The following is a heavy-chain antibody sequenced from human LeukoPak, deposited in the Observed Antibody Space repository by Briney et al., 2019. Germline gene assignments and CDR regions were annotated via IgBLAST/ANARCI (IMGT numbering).Heavy chain of an antibody. J-gene: IGHJ4*02. V-gene: IGHV1-18*01. CDR1: GYTFTSYG. CDR2: ISAYNGNT. Sequence: ASVKVSCKASGYTFTSYGISWVRQAPGQGLEWMGWISAYNGNTNYAQKLQGRVTMTTDTSTSTAYMELRSLRSDDTAVYYCAGDFDGIAVAGTLGDFDYWGQGTLVTVSS. CDR3: AGDFDGIAVAGTLGDFDY. D-gene: IGHD6-19*01.